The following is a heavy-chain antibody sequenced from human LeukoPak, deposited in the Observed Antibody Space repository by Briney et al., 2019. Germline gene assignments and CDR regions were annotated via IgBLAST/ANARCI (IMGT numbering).Heavy chain of an antibody. CDR3: ARYSSSSGGASHYFDY. CDR2: ISGSGGST. CDR1: GFTFSSYA. Sequence: GGSLRLSCAASGFTFSSYAMSWVRQAPGKGLEWVSAISGSGGSTYYADSVKGRFTISRDNSKNTLYLQMNSLRAEDTAVYYCARYSSSSGGASHYFDYWGQGTLVTVSS. J-gene: IGHJ4*02. V-gene: IGHV3-23*01. D-gene: IGHD6-6*01.